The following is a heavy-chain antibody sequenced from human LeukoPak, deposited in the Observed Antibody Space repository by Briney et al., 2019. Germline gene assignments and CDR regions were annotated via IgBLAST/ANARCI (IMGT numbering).Heavy chain of an antibody. CDR1: GGSISSYY. CDR3: ARLHERRAFDI. J-gene: IGHJ3*02. V-gene: IGHV4-4*09. D-gene: IGHD5-24*01. Sequence: SETLSLTCTVSGGSISSYYWSWIRQPPGKGLEWIGYIYTSGSTNYNPSLKSQVTISVDTSKNQFSLKLSSVIAADTAVYYCARLHERRAFDIWGQGTMVTVSS. CDR2: IYTSGST.